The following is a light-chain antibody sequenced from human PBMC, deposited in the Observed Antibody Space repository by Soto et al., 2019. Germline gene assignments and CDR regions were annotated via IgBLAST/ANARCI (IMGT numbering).Light chain of an antibody. J-gene: IGKJ4*01. Sequence: DIQMTQSPSSLSASVGDRVTITCRASQSISNYLNWYQQKPGTAPKLLIYTASSLQSGVPSRFSGSGSGTDFTLTISSLQPEGFSTYYCHQSHSTPLTFGGGTKVDIK. CDR3: HQSHSTPLT. CDR1: QSISNY. V-gene: IGKV1-39*01. CDR2: TAS.